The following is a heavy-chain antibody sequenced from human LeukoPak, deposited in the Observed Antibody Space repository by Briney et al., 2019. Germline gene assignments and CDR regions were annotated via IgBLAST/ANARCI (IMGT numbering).Heavy chain of an antibody. CDR2: ISGSGGST. V-gene: IGHV3-23*01. D-gene: IGHD2-15*01. CDR3: ASAPYGGNHRGAFDI. CDR1: GFTFSSYA. Sequence: GGSLRLSRAASGFTFSSYAMSWVRQAPGKGLEWVSAISGSGGSTYYADSVKGRFTISRDNSKNTLYLQMNSLRAEDTAVYYCASAPYGGNHRGAFDIWGQGTMVTVSS. J-gene: IGHJ3*02.